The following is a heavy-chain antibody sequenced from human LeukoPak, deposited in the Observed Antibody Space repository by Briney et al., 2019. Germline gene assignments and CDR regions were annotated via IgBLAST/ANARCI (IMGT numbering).Heavy chain of an antibody. CDR1: GYTFTSYG. CDR2: ISAYNGNT. D-gene: IGHD4-11*01. CDR3: ARGETTVRPYYYYGMDV. J-gene: IGHJ6*02. Sequence: ASVKVSCKASGYTFTSYGISWVRQAPGQELEWMGWISAYNGNTNYAQKLQGRVTMTTDTSTSTAYMELRSLRSDDTAVYYCARGETTVRPYYYYGMDVWGQGTTVTVSS. V-gene: IGHV1-18*01.